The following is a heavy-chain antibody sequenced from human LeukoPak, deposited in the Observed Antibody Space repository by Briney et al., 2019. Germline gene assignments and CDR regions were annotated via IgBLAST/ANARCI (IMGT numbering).Heavy chain of an antibody. J-gene: IGHJ4*02. CDR3: AKGHDDYGIMDY. CDR2: ISYDGSNK. CDR1: GFTFSSYG. D-gene: IGHD4-17*01. V-gene: IGHV3-30*18. Sequence: SGRSLRLSCAASGFTFSSYGMHWVRQAPGKGLEWVAVISYDGSNKYYADPVKGRFTISRDNSKNTLYLQMNSLRAEDTAVYCCAKGHDDYGIMDYWGQGTLVTVSS.